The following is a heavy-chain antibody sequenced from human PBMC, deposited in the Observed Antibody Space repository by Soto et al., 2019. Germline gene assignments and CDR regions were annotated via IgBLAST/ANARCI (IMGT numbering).Heavy chain of an antibody. V-gene: IGHV3-30-3*01. J-gene: IGHJ4*02. Sequence: QVQLVESGGGVVQPGRSLRLSCAASGFTFSSYAMHWVRQAPGKGLEWVAVISYDGSNKYYADSVKGRFTISRDNSKNTLYLQMNSVRAEDTAVYYCARERYSSGWYLFDYWGQGTLVTVSS. CDR1: GFTFSSYA. D-gene: IGHD6-19*01. CDR2: ISYDGSNK. CDR3: ARERYSSGWYLFDY.